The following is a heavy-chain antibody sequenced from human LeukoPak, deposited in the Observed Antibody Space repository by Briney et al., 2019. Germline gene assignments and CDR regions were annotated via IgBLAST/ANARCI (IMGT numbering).Heavy chain of an antibody. CDR2: ISGSGGST. CDR3: AKFVGLLTNFDY. J-gene: IGHJ4*02. Sequence: GGSLRLSCAASGFTFSSYAMGWVRQAPGKGLEWVSAISGSGGSTYYADSVKGRFTISRDNSKNTLYLQMNSLRAEDTAVYYCAKFVGLLTNFDYWGQGTLVTVSS. V-gene: IGHV3-23*01. D-gene: IGHD2-15*01. CDR1: GFTFSSYA.